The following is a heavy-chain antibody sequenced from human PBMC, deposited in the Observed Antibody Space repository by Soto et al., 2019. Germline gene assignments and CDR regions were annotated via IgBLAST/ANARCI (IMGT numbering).Heavy chain of an antibody. CDR1: GFTFSDYY. D-gene: IGHD1-26*01. Sequence: PGGSLRLSCAASGFTFSDYYMSWIRQAPGKGLEWVSYISSSSSYTNYADSVKGRFTISRDNAKNSLYLQMNSLRAEDTAVYYCARVGSGSYSDKRQRSYWYFDLWGRGTLVTVSS. CDR2: ISSSSSYT. V-gene: IGHV3-11*06. J-gene: IGHJ2*01. CDR3: ARVGSGSYSDKRQRSYWYFDL.